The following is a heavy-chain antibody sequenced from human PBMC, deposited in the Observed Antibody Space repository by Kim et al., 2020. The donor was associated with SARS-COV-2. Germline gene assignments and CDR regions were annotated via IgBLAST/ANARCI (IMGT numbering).Heavy chain of an antibody. D-gene: IGHD5-18*01. V-gene: IGHV3-23*01. J-gene: IGHJ4*02. CDR2: ISTGGDVT. CDR3: VRGGRIQICEH. CDR1: GFTFSSYA. Sequence: GGSLRLSCAASGFTFSSYAMSWVRQAPGKGLEWVSTISTGGDVTNYGDSVRGRFTISRDSSKNTVYLQMNSLRAEDTAVYYCVRGGRIQICEHWGQGTLV.